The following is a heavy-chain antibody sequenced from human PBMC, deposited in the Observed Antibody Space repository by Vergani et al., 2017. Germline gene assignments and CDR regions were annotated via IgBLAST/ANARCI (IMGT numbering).Heavy chain of an antibody. V-gene: IGHV6-1*01. D-gene: IGHD6-13*01. CDR2: TYDRSKWYN. CDR3: ARGYYSRTNWFDP. J-gene: IGHJ5*02. Sequence: QVQLQQSGPGLVKPSQTLSLTCAISGDSVSSNSAAWNWIRQSPSRGLEWLGRTYDRSKWYNDYAVSVKSRITINPDTSKNQFSLKLSSVTAAVTAVYYCARGYYSRTNWFDPWGQGTLVTVSS. CDR1: GDSVSSNSAA.